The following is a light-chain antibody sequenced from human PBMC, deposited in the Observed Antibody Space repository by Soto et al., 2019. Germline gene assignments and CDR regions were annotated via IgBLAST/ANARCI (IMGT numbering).Light chain of an antibody. V-gene: IGKV1-5*01. J-gene: IGKJ2*01. CDR1: QTTNNW. CDR3: HQSRT. Sequence: DIPMTQSPSTLYAPVGETVTITCRASQTTNNWLAWYQHKPGQAPELLIYDVSALERGVPSRFSGSGSGTEFTLTIRGRQPDYFALYYCHQSRTFGQGTKLEI. CDR2: DVS.